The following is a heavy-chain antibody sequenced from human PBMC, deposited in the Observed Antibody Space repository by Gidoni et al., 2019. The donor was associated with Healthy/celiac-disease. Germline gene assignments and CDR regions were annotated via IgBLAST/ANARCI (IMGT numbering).Heavy chain of an antibody. J-gene: IGHJ4*02. Sequence: QVQLVESGGGVVQPGRSLRLSCSASGFTFRSYAMHWVRQAPGKGLGWVAVISYDGSNKYYADSVKGRFTISRDNSKNTLYLQMNSLRAEDTAVYYCARPKYGSGTSGYFDYWGQGTLVTVSS. CDR1: GFTFRSYA. CDR2: ISYDGSNK. V-gene: IGHV3-30*04. D-gene: IGHD3-10*01. CDR3: ARPKYGSGTSGYFDY.